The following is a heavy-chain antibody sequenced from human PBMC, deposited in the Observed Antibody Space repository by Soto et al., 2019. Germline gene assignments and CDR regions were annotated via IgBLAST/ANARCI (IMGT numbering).Heavy chain of an antibody. V-gene: IGHV5-10-1*01. CDR3: ARRYSGSYEWFDP. J-gene: IGHJ5*02. CDR2: IDPSDSYT. CDR1: GYSFTSYW. Sequence: GESLKISCKGSGYSFTSYWISWVRQMPGKGLEWMGRIDPSDSYTNYSPSFQGHVTISADKSISTAYLQWSSLKASDTAMYYCARRYSGSYEWFDPWGQGTLVTVSS. D-gene: IGHD1-26*01.